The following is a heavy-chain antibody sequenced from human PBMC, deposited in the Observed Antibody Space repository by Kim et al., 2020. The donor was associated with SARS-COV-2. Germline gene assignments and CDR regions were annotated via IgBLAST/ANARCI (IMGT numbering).Heavy chain of an antibody. V-gene: IGHV5-51*01. CDR1: GYSYTRYW. CDR3: ARRNSGREYFYL. Sequence: GESLKLSCEGSGYSYTRYWIGWVRQMPGKGLEWMGIIYPGDSDTRYGPSFQDQVTISADKSINTAYLQWSSLKASDTAIYYCARRNSGREYFYLWGRGTLVIVSS. CDR2: IYPGDSDT. J-gene: IGHJ2*01. D-gene: IGHD6-19*01.